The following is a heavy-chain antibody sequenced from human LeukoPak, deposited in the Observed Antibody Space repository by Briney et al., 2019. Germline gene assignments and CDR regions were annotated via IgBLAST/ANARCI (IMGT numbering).Heavy chain of an antibody. CDR1: GGTFSSYA. Sequence: SVKVSCKASGGTFSSYAISWVRQAPGQGLEWMGGIIPIFGTANYAQKFQGRVTITTDESTSTAYMELSSLRSEDTAVYYCAREQTYDFWGGSCFDPWGQGTLVTVSS. CDR3: AREQTYDFWGGSCFDP. CDR2: IIPIFGTA. D-gene: IGHD3-3*01. V-gene: IGHV1-69*05. J-gene: IGHJ5*02.